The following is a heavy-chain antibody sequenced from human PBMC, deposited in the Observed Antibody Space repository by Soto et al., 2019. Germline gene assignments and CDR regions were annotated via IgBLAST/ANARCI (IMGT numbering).Heavy chain of an antibody. Sequence: QVQLQQWGAGLLKPSETLSLTCAVYGGSFSGYYWSWIRQPPGKGLEWIGEINHSGSTNYNPSLKSRVTISVDTSKNQFSLKLSSVTAADTAVHYCARPVLGYCSGGSCYRDAFDIWGQGTMVTVSS. J-gene: IGHJ3*02. CDR3: ARPVLGYCSGGSCYRDAFDI. CDR2: INHSGST. CDR1: GGSFSGYY. V-gene: IGHV4-34*01. D-gene: IGHD2-15*01.